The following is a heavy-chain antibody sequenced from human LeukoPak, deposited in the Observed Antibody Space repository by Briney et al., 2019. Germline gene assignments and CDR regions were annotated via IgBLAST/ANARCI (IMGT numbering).Heavy chain of an antibody. CDR2: IYTSGST. V-gene: IGHV4-61*02. Sequence: SQPLSLTCTGSGGSISSGSYYWSWIRQPAGKGLEWIGRIYTSGSTNYNPSLKSRVTISVDTSRNQFSVKLSSVTAADTAVYYCASGPFYYYDSSGYFFDYWGQGTLVTVSS. CDR1: GGSISSGSYY. J-gene: IGHJ4*02. CDR3: ASGPFYYYDSSGYFFDY. D-gene: IGHD3-22*01.